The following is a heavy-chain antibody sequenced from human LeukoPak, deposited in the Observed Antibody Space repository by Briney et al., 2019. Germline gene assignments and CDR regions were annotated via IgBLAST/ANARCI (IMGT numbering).Heavy chain of an antibody. J-gene: IGHJ4*02. V-gene: IGHV3-21*01. Sequence: GGSLCCYWAGSGFTLSCYSMKWVRPAPGDGREGVSTISSSSSSIYDAESVKGRFTISRDNAKNSLYLQMNSLRAEDTAVYYCARDQRAARLWEEGFDYWGQGTLVTVSS. CDR1: GFTLSCYS. CDR3: ARDQRAARLWEEGFDY. D-gene: IGHD6-6*01. CDR2: ISSSSSSI.